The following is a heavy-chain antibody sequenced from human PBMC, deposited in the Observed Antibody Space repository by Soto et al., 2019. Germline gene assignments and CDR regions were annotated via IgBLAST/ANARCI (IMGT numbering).Heavy chain of an antibody. D-gene: IGHD3-3*01. CDR2: ISGSGGNT. CDR3: AKDTDGATYYDFWHY. CDR1: GFTFISYA. J-gene: IGHJ4*02. Sequence: EVQLLESGGGLVQPGGSLRLSCAGSGFTFISYAMSWVRQAPWKGLEWVSAISGSGGNTYYADSVKGRFTISRDNSKNTLFLQMNSLRAEDTAVYYCAKDTDGATYYDFWHYWGQGTLVTVSS. V-gene: IGHV3-23*01.